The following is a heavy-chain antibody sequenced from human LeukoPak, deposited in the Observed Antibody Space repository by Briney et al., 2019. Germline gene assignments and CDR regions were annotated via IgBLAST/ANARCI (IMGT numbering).Heavy chain of an antibody. CDR2: IYHSGTT. Sequence: PSETLSLTCTVSGGSICSSSHYWGWIRQPPGKGLEWIGSIYHSGTTNYNPSLKSRITISVDQSENQFSLKLRSVTAADTAVYYCARGPKWPLAGYFDYWGQGTLVTVSS. CDR3: ARGPKWPLAGYFDY. CDR1: GGSICSSSHY. D-gene: IGHD5-12*01. J-gene: IGHJ4*02. V-gene: IGHV4-39*07.